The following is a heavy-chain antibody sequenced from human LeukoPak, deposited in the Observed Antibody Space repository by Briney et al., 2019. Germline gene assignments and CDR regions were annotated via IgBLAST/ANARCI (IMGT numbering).Heavy chain of an antibody. J-gene: IGHJ4*02. V-gene: IGHV3-33*01. Sequence: GGSLRLSCAASRFTFTDYGMHWVRQAPGKGLEWVAAIWYDGSHENNADSVKGRFTISRDNSKNMLYLQLNSLRAEGTAVYYCARGKLGDSGNHYTYFDLWGQGTLVTVPS. CDR3: ARGKLGDSGNHYTYFDL. CDR2: IWYDGSHE. D-gene: IGHD3-10*01. CDR1: RFTFTDYG.